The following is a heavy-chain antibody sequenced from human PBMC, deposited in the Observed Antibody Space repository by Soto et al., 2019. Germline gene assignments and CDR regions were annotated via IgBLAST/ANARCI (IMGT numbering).Heavy chain of an antibody. V-gene: IGHV3-30*18. CDR3: AKGPRGSYYENYFDY. D-gene: IGHD1-26*01. CDR2: ISYDGSNK. Sequence: GGSLRLSCAASGFTFSSYGMHWVRQAPGKGLEWVAVISYDGSNKYYADSVKGRFTISRDNSKNTLYLQMDSLRAEDTAVYYCAKGPRGSYYENYFDYWGQGTLVTVSS. CDR1: GFTFSSYG. J-gene: IGHJ4*02.